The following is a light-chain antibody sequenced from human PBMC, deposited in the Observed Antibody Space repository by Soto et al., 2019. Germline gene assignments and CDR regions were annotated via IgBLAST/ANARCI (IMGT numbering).Light chain of an antibody. V-gene: IGLV1-44*01. CDR3: QSYDSSLSAL. J-gene: IGLJ3*02. CDR1: RSNIGKNS. CDR2: NQS. Sequence: QSVLTQPPSASGTPGQRVTISCSGSRSNIGKNSVYWFQQFPGTTPKLLIFNQSRRPSGVPDRFSGSKSGTSASLAITGLQAEDEADYYCQSYDSSLSALFGGGTKLTVL.